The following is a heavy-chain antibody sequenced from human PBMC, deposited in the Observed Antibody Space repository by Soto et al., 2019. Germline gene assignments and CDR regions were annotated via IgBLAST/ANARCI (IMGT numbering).Heavy chain of an antibody. CDR2: IIPIFGTA. J-gene: IGHJ6*02. D-gene: IGHD1-1*01. CDR3: ARSGDWNYDYYYGMDV. V-gene: IGHV1-69*13. Sequence: RASVKVSCKASGGTFSSYAISWVRQAPGQGLEWMGGIIPIFGTANYAQKFQGRVTITADESTSTAYMELSSLRSEDTAVYYCARSGDWNYDYYYGMDVWGQGTTVTVS. CDR1: GGTFSSYA.